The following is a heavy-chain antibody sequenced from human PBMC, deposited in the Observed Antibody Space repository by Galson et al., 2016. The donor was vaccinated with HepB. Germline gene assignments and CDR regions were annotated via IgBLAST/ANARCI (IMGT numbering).Heavy chain of an antibody. V-gene: IGHV3-7*01. D-gene: IGHD3-10*01. CDR1: GFTFRNFW. CDR2: IKQGGSQT. CDR3: ARLWFGETHFDY. J-gene: IGHJ4*02. Sequence: SLRLSCAASGFTFRNFWMSWVRQDPGKGLEWVANIKQGGSQTYYVDSVKGRFTISRDDAKNSLYLQMNSLRAEDTAVYYCARLWFGETHFDYWGQGTTVTVSS.